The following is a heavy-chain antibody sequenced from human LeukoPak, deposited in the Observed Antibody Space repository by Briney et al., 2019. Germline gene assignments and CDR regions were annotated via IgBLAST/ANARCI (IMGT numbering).Heavy chain of an antibody. D-gene: IGHD4-11*01. J-gene: IGHJ4*02. CDR1: GYTFTSYA. V-gene: IGHV7-4-1*02. Sequence: ASVTISCKATGYTFTSYAINWVRQAPGQGLEWMGWINTNTGNPTYAQGFTGRFVFSLDTSVSTAYLQISSLKAEDTAVYYCAREVRAFDYWGQGTLVTVSS. CDR3: AREVRAFDY. CDR2: INTNTGNP.